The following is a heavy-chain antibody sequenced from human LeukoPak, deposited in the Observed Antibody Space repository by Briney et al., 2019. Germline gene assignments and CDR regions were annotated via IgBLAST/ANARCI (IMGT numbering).Heavy chain of an antibody. CDR1: GGSISNYY. D-gene: IGHD3-22*01. J-gene: IGHJ4*02. Sequence: SETLSLTCNVSGGSISNYYWTWIRQPSGKGLEWIGYIYYSGSTNYNPSLKSRVTISVDTSKNQFSLKLSSVTAADTAVYYCARGVTYYYDSSGYNLDYWGQGALVTVSS. CDR3: ARGVTYYYDSSGYNLDY. V-gene: IGHV4-59*01. CDR2: IYYSGST.